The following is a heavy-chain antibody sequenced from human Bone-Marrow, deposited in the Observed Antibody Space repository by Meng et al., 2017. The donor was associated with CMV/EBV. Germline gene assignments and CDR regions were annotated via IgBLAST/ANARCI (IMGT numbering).Heavy chain of an antibody. CDR1: GFTFSRYG. Sequence: GGSLRLSCAASGFTFSRYGMYWVRQAPGKGLEWVAVISYDGSNKYYADSVKGRFTISRDNSKNTLYLQMNSLRAEDTAVYYCARVVENYSSSWPSGMDVWGQGTTVTVSS. D-gene: IGHD6-13*01. V-gene: IGHV3-30*19. J-gene: IGHJ6*02. CDR2: ISYDGSNK. CDR3: ARVVENYSSSWPSGMDV.